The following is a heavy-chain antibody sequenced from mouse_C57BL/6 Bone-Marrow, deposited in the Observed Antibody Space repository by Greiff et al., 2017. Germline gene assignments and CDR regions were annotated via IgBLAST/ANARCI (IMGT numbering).Heavy chain of an antibody. CDR1: GFTFSSYA. J-gene: IGHJ1*03. CDR2: ISSGGDYT. CDR3: TTDWYFDV. Sequence: EVKLMESGEGLVKPGGSLKLSCAASGFTFSSYAMSWVRQTPEKRLEWVAYISSGGDYTYYADTVKGRFTISRDNARNTLYLQMSSLKSEDAAMYCCTTDWYFDVWGTGTTVTVSS. V-gene: IGHV5-9-1*02.